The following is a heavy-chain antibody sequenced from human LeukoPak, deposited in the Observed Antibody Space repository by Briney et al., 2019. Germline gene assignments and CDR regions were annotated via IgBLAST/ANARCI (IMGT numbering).Heavy chain of an antibody. CDR2: IWYDGSNK. V-gene: IGHV3-33*01. Sequence: GGSLRLSCAASGFTFSSYGMHWVRQAPGKGLEWVAVIWYDGSNKYYADSVKGRFTISRDNSKNTLYLQMNSLRAEDTAVYYCARVTSMKVVELEPYGMDVWGQGTTVTVSS. J-gene: IGHJ6*02. CDR1: GFTFSSYG. CDR3: ARVTSMKVVELEPYGMDV. D-gene: IGHD3-22*01.